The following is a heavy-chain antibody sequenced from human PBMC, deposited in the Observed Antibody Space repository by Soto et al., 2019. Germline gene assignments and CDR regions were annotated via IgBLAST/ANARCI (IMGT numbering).Heavy chain of an antibody. CDR1: GFTFSSYA. CDR3: AKWLRPFVSYYMDV. V-gene: IGHV3-23*01. Sequence: EVQLLESGGGLVQPGGSLRLSCAASGFTFSSYAMSWVRQAPGKGLEWVSAISGSGGSTYYADSVKGRFTISRDNSKNRLYLQMNRLRAEDTAVYYCAKWLRPFVSYYMDVWGKGTTVTVSS. D-gene: IGHD3-10*01. J-gene: IGHJ6*03. CDR2: ISGSGGST.